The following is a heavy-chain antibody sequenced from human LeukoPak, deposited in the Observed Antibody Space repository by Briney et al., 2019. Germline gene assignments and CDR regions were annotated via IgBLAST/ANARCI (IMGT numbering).Heavy chain of an antibody. Sequence: GGSLRLSCAASGFIFDDFTLHWVRQAPGKGLEWVSLINWDGGSTYYADSVKARFTISRDSSKNSLYLQMDSLTTEDTAFYYCAKGDVDSPMNFYHWGQGTLVTVSS. CDR2: INWDGGST. D-gene: IGHD5-12*01. V-gene: IGHV3-43*01. CDR3: AKGDVDSPMNFYH. J-gene: IGHJ4*02. CDR1: GFIFDDFT.